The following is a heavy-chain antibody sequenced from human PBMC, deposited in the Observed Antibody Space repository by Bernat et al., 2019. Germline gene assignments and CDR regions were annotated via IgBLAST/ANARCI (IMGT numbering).Heavy chain of an antibody. Sequence: QLQLQESGPGLVKPSETLSLTCTVSGGSISSSSYYWGWIRQPPGKGLEWIGSIYYSGSTYYNPSLKSRVTISVDTSKNQFSLKLSSVTAADTAVYYCVRHKRTVAGYDYWGQGTLVTVSS. CDR2: IYYSGST. CDR3: VRHKRTVAGYDY. J-gene: IGHJ4*02. V-gene: IGHV4-39*01. D-gene: IGHD6-19*01. CDR1: GGSISSSSYY.